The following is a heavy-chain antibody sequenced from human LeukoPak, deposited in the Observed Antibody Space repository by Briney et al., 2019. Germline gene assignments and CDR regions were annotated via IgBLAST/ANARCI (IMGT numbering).Heavy chain of an antibody. J-gene: IGHJ4*02. V-gene: IGHV3-7*01. Sequence: GGSLRLSCAAAGFIFTNYFMSWVRQAPGKGLEWVASIKHDGSEKYYVDSVRGRFTISRDNTMNSLYLQMSSLRAEDTAVYYCATDRGWRTSGYYLYYFEYWGQGTLVTFSS. CDR3: ATDRGWRTSGYYLYYFEY. CDR2: IKHDGSEK. CDR1: GFIFTNYF. D-gene: IGHD3-3*01.